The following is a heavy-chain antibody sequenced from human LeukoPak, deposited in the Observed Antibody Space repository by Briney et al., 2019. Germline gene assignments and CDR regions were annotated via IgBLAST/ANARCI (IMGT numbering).Heavy chain of an antibody. CDR2: IYPNSGAT. CDR3: ARDGVSTTPDFDY. J-gene: IGHJ4*02. Sequence: GASVKVSCKTSGYTFTAYYMYWLRQAPGQGLECMGWIYPNSGATDYAQNFQGRVTMTRDTSVSTIYMELSRLRSDDTAVYYCARDGVSTTPDFDYWGQGTLVTVSS. D-gene: IGHD2-8*01. V-gene: IGHV1-2*02. CDR1: GYTFTAYY.